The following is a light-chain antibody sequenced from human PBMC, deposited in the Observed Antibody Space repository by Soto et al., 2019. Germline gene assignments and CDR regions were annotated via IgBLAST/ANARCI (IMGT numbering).Light chain of an antibody. Sequence: TKSPATLSLSPAERATLSCRASQSVCTYLAWYQQKPGQAPRLLIYDASNRATGIPARFSGSGSGTDFTLTISSIEPEDFAVYYCQQRTNWLTFGGGTNVDIK. CDR1: QSVCTY. V-gene: IGKV3-11*01. J-gene: IGKJ4*01. CDR2: DAS. CDR3: QQRTNWLT.